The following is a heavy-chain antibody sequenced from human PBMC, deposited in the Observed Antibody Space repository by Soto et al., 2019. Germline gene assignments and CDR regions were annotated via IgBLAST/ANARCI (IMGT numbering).Heavy chain of an antibody. V-gene: IGHV1-46*01. CDR2: INPTGGST. CDR3: AGHLAAGDV. Sequence: QVQLVQSGAEVKKPGASVKLSCKASGYTFINYYIHWVRQAPGHGLEWMAIINPTGGSTNYAQKFQGRLTLTMDTSTSTVYMELSSLTSEDTAMCYCAGHLAAGDVWGQGTLVTVSP. J-gene: IGHJ4*02. D-gene: IGHD2-8*02. CDR1: GYTFINYY.